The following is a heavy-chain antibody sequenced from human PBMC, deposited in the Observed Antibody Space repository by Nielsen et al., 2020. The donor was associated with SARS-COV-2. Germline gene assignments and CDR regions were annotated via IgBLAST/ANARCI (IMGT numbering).Heavy chain of an antibody. CDR3: ATSTPLVRSAWFDP. D-gene: IGHD3-3*01. Sequence: ASVKVSCKVSGYTLTELSMHWVRQAPGKGLEWMGGFDPEDGETIYAQKFQGRVTMTEDTSTDTAYMELSGLRSEDTAVYYCATSTPLVRSAWFDPWGQGTLVTVSS. J-gene: IGHJ5*02. CDR1: GYTLTELS. CDR2: FDPEDGET. V-gene: IGHV1-24*01.